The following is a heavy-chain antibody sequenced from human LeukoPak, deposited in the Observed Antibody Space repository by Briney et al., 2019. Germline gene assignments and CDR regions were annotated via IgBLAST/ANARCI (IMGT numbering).Heavy chain of an antibody. CDR1: GYTFTSYW. Sequence: GGSLKFSCKGSGYTFTSYWIGWVPQMPGKGLEWMGLRNPADSDTRYSPSFQGQVTISVDKSISTAYLEWSSLKASDTAMYYCARHVSSSRVAYDVWGQGTMVTVSS. V-gene: IGHV5-51*01. CDR3: ARHVSSSRVAYDV. D-gene: IGHD2-2*01. CDR2: RNPADSDT. J-gene: IGHJ3*01.